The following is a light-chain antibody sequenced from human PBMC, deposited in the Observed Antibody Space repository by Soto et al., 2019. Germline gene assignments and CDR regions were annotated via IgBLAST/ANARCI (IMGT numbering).Light chain of an antibody. CDR3: CSYAGSSTVYV. Sequence: QSVLTQPASVSGSPGQSITISCTGTSSDVGSYTLVSWYQQRPGQAPKLIIYEGNKRPSGVSNRFSASKSANTASLTISGLQAEDEADYYCCSYAGSSTVYVFGTGTKLPVL. CDR2: EGN. J-gene: IGLJ1*01. CDR1: SSDVGSYTL. V-gene: IGLV2-23*01.